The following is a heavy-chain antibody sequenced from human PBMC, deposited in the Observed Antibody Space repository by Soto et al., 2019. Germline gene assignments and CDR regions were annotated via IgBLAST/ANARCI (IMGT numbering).Heavy chain of an antibody. J-gene: IGHJ6*02. CDR2: TYYRSKWYN. CDR3: VRSRFFIAVAGMATYYYYYGMDV. D-gene: IGHD6-19*01. CDR1: GDSVSSDSAA. V-gene: IGHV6-1*01. Sequence: PSQTLSLTCVISGDSVSSDSAAWNWIRQSPSRGLEWLGRTYYRSKWYNDYAVSVKGRITINPDTSKNHFSLQLNSVTPEDTAVYYCVRSRFFIAVAGMATYYYYYGMDVWGQGTTVTVSS.